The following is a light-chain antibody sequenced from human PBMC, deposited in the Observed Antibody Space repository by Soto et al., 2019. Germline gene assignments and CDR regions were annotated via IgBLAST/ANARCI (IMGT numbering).Light chain of an antibody. Sequence: DIQLTQSPSFLSASVGDRVTITCRASQGISSFLAWYQQKPGKAPKHLIYAASTLQSGVPSRFSGSGSGTEFTLTVSSLQPEDVATYFCQQLNSYPLTFGGGTKVEI. CDR1: QGISSF. J-gene: IGKJ4*01. V-gene: IGKV1-9*01. CDR3: QQLNSYPLT. CDR2: AAS.